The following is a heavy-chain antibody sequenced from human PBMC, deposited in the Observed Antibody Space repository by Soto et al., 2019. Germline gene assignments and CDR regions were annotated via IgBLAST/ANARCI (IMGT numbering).Heavy chain of an antibody. CDR2: IYHSGST. D-gene: IGHD1-26*01. J-gene: IGHJ4*02. V-gene: IGHV4-30-2*01. CDR1: GGSISSGGYS. CDR3: AAGGGPPRYY. Sequence: QLQLQESGSGLVKPSQTLSLTCAVSGGSISSGGYSWSWIRQPPGKGLEWIGYIYHSGSTYYNPSLKSRGTRSVDRSKNQSSLELSSVTAADTAVYYCAAGGGPPRYYWGQGTLVTVSS.